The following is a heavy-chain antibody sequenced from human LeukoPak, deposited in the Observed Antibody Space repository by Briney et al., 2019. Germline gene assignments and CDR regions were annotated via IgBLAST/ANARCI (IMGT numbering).Heavy chain of an antibody. CDR3: ARSPDGYDILTGYFGY. Sequence: GGSLRLSCAAPGFPFSSYEMNWVRQAPGKGLEWVSYISSSGSTIYYADSVKGRFTISRDNAKNSLYLQMNSLRAEDTAVYYCARSPDGYDILTGYFGYWGQGTLVTVSS. V-gene: IGHV3-48*03. J-gene: IGHJ4*02. CDR2: ISSSGSTI. CDR1: GFPFSSYE. D-gene: IGHD3-9*01.